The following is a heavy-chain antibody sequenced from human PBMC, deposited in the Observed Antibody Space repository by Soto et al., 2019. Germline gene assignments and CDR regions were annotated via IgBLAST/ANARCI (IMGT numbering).Heavy chain of an antibody. CDR3: AGGAAADYFDY. D-gene: IGHD6-13*01. J-gene: IGHJ4*02. V-gene: IGHV4-4*07. CDR1: SGSFSTYY. CDR2: IYSTGST. Sequence: PSETLSLTCTVSSGSFSTYYWSWIRQPAGKGLGWIGRIYSTGSTLYNTSLKSRITMSVDTSKNQFSLKLSSVTAADTAVYYCAGGAAADYFDYWGQGTLVTVSS.